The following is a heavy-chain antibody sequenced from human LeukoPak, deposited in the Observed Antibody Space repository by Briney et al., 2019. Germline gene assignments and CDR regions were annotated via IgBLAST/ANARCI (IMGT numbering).Heavy chain of an antibody. V-gene: IGHV4-34*01. CDR3: ARGRMGATLAYFDY. CDR2: INHSGST. J-gene: IGHJ4*02. CDR1: GGSFSGYY. Sequence: PSENLSLTCAVYGGSFSGYYWSWIRQPPGGGLEWIGEINHSGSTNYNPSLKSRVTISVDTSKNQFSLKLSSVTAADTAVYYCARGRMGATLAYFDYWGQGTLVTVSS. D-gene: IGHD1-26*01.